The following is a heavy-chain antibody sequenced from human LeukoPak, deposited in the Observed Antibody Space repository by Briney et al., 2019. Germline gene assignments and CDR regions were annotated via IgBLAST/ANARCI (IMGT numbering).Heavy chain of an antibody. CDR3: ATGLYGDYVEFDY. CDR2: IIPIFGTA. J-gene: IGHJ4*02. CDR1: GGTFSSYA. D-gene: IGHD4-17*01. Sequence: VASVKVSCKASGGTFSSYAISWVRQAPGQGLEWMGGIIPIFGTANYAQKFQGRVTITADESTSTAYTELSSLRSEDTAVYYCATGLYGDYVEFDYWGQGTLVTVSS. V-gene: IGHV1-69*13.